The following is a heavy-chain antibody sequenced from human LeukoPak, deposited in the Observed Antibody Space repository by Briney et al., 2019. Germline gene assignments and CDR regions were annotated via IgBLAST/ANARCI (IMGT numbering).Heavy chain of an antibody. CDR2: ISAYNGNT. CDR3: ARAYYGSGSYGDYYYHYYMDV. J-gene: IGHJ6*03. CDR1: GYTFTSYG. V-gene: IGHV1-18*01. Sequence: ASVKVSCKASGYTFTSYGISWVRQAPGQGLEWMGWISAYNGNTNYAQKLQGRVTMTTDTSTSTAYMELRSLRSDDTAVYYCARAYYGSGSYGDYYYHYYMDVWGKGTTVTISS. D-gene: IGHD3-10*01.